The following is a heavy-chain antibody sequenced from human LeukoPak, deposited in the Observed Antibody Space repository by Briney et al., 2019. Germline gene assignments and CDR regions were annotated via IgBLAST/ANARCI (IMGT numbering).Heavy chain of an antibody. J-gene: IGHJ4*02. Sequence: KPGGSLRLSCTASGFTFGDYAMSWFRQAPGKGLEWVGFIRSKAYGGTTEYAASVKGRFTISRNDSKSIAYLQMNSLKTEDTAMYYCTRVADTATPFDYWGQGTLVTVSS. CDR2: IRSKAYGGTT. D-gene: IGHD5-18*01. V-gene: IGHV3-49*05. CDR1: GFTFGDYA. CDR3: TRVADTATPFDY.